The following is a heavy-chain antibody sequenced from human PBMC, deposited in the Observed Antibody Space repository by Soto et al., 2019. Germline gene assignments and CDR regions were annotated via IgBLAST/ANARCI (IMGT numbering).Heavy chain of an antibody. CDR2: INASSGST. J-gene: IGHJ3*02. Sequence: ASVKVSCKASGYTFTSYGISWVRQAPGQGLEWMGIINASSGSTSYAQKFQGRVTMTRDTSTSTVYMELSSLRSEDTAVYYCARDLKLSAFDIWGQGTMVTVSS. CDR3: ARDLKLSAFDI. V-gene: IGHV1-46*01. CDR1: GYTFTSYG.